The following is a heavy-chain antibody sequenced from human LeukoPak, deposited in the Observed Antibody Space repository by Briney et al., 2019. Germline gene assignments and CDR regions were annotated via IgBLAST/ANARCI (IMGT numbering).Heavy chain of an antibody. CDR2: IYYSGST. D-gene: IGHD6-19*01. V-gene: IGHV4-59*01. CDR1: GGSISSYY. CDR3: ARTVAGTFRPFDY. J-gene: IGHJ4*02. Sequence: SETLSLTCTVSGGSISSYYWSWIRQPPGKGVEWIGYIYYSGSTNYNPSLKSRVTISVDTSKNQFSLKLSSVTAADTAVYYCARTVAGTFRPFDYWGQGTLVTVSS.